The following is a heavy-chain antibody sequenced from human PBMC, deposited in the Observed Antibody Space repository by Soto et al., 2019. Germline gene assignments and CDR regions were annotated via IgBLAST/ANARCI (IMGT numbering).Heavy chain of an antibody. V-gene: IGHV3-30-3*01. CDR3: ARTRRQLTSNAYYYYGMDV. Sequence: GGSLRLSCAASGFTFSSYAMHWVRQAPGKGLEWVAVISYDGSNKYYADSVKGRFTISRDNSKNTLYLQMNSLRAEDTAVYYCARTRRQLTSNAYYYYGMDVWGQGTTVTVS. J-gene: IGHJ6*02. CDR1: GFTFSSYA. D-gene: IGHD6-6*01. CDR2: ISYDGSNK.